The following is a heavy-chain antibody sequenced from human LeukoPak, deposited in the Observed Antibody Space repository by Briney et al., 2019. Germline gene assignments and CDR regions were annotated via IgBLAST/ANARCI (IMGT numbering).Heavy chain of an antibody. Sequence: SETLSLTCTVSGGSISSYYWSWIRQPPGKGLEWIGYIYTSGSTNYNPSLKSRVTISVDTSKNQFSLKLSPVTAADTAVYYCARHFGKMAFDYWGQGTLVTVSS. CDR2: IYTSGST. D-gene: IGHD5-24*01. CDR3: ARHFGKMAFDY. J-gene: IGHJ4*02. CDR1: GGSISSYY. V-gene: IGHV4-4*09.